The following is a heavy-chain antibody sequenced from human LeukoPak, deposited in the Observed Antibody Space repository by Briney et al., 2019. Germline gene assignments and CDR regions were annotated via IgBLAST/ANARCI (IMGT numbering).Heavy chain of an antibody. Sequence: ASVKVSCKASGYTFTDHYMHWVRQAPGQGLEWMGWINPNNGGPNFAQKFQGRVTMTRDTSISTAYMELSSLTSDDTAVYYCARGIVGAHQLIAYWGQGTLVTVSS. CDR2: INPNNGGP. CDR3: ARGIVGAHQLIAY. V-gene: IGHV1-2*02. CDR1: GYTFTDHY. D-gene: IGHD1-26*01. J-gene: IGHJ4*02.